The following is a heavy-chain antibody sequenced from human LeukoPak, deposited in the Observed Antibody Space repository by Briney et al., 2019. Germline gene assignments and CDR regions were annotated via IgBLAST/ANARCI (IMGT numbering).Heavy chain of an antibody. V-gene: IGHV4-34*01. CDR1: GVSFSGYN. CDR2: INHSGST. CDR3: ARAPKLIPGYSSSWYWRFGYFDY. Sequence: SETLSLTCAVYGVSFSGYNWSWIRQPPGKGLEWIGEINHSGSTNYNPSLKSRVTISVDTSKNQFSLKLSSVTAADTAVYYCARAPKLIPGYSSSWYWRFGYFDYWGQGTLVTVSS. D-gene: IGHD6-13*01. J-gene: IGHJ4*02.